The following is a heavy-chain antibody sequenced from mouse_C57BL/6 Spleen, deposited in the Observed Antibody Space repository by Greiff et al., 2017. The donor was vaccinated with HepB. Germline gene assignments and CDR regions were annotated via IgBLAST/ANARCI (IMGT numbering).Heavy chain of an antibody. D-gene: IGHD2-3*01. CDR1: GYTFTSYW. CDR2: IYPGSGST. V-gene: IGHV1-55*01. Sequence: VQLLQPGAELVKPGASVKMSCKASGYTFTSYWITWVKQRPGQGLEWIGDIYPGSGSTNYNEKFKSKVTLTVDTSSSTAYMQLSSLTSEDSAVYYCARRKIYDDYYEGDYWGQGTTLTVSS. J-gene: IGHJ2*01. CDR3: ARRKIYDDYYEGDY.